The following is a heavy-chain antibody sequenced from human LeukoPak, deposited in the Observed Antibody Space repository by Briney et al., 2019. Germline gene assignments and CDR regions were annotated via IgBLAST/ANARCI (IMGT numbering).Heavy chain of an antibody. Sequence: SEALSLTCTVSGGSVSSGSYYWNWLRQPPGKGLEWTGYIYSSGSTNYSPSLKSRVTISLDTSKNQFSLRLSSVTAADTAVYYCARWGFVYYYGMDVWGQGTTVTVSS. J-gene: IGHJ6*02. CDR3: ARWGFVYYYGMDV. CDR2: IYSSGST. D-gene: IGHD3-16*01. V-gene: IGHV4-61*01. CDR1: GGSVSSGSYY.